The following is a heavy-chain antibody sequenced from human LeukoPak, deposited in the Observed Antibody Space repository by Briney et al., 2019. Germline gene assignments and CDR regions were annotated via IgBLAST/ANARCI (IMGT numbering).Heavy chain of an antibody. CDR3: ARRGGLRYFDWFSAWDY. J-gene: IGHJ4*02. V-gene: IGHV4-34*01. Sequence: MPSETLSLTCAVYGGSFSGYYWSWIRQPPGKGLEWIGEINHSGSTNYNPSLKSRVTISVDTSKNQFSLKLSSVTAADTAVYYCARRGGLRYFDWFSAWDYWGQGTLVTVSS. D-gene: IGHD3-9*01. CDR2: INHSGST. CDR1: GGSFSGYY.